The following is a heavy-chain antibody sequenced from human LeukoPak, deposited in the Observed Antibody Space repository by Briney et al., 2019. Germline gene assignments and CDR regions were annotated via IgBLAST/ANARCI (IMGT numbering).Heavy chain of an antibody. J-gene: IGHJ5*01. CDR1: GGSIRGYY. CDR3: ARGMAAAYDYNWFDS. D-gene: IGHD5-12*01. CDR2: IYASGNT. Sequence: PSETLSLTCNVSGGSIRGYYWSWIRQPAGKGPEWIGRIYASGNTRYNPSLKSRLTMSVDTSKNQFSLKLSSVTAADTAIYFCARGMAAAYDYNWFDSWGQGTLVTVSS. V-gene: IGHV4-4*07.